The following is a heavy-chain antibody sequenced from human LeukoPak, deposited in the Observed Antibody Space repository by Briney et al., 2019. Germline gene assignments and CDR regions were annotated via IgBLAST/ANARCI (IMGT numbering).Heavy chain of an antibody. J-gene: IGHJ4*02. CDR3: ARTFASDYGDYWFDY. Sequence: KTGGSLRLSCAASGFTFSSYSMNWVRKAPGKGLEWVSSISISSSYIYYADSVKGRFTISRDNAKNSLYLQMNSLRAEDTAVNYCARTFASDYGDYWFDYWGQGTLVTVSS. D-gene: IGHD4-17*01. CDR1: GFTFSSYS. V-gene: IGHV3-21*01. CDR2: ISISSSYI.